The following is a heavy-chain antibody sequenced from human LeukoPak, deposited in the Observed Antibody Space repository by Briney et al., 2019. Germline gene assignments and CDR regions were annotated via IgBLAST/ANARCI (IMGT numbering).Heavy chain of an antibody. CDR1: GGTFSSYA. V-gene: IGHV1-69*05. CDR3: ARVYYDSSGDYSGGVDY. D-gene: IGHD3-22*01. Sequence: SVKVSCKASGGTFSSYAISWVRQAPGQGLEWMGGIIPIFGTANYAQKFQGRVTITTDESTSTAYMELSSLRSEDTAVYYCARVYYDSSGDYSGGVDYWGQGTLVTVSS. J-gene: IGHJ4*02. CDR2: IIPIFGTA.